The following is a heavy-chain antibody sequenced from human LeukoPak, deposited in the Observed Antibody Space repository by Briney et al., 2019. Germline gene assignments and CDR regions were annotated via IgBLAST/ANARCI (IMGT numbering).Heavy chain of an antibody. CDR3: ARGGVGGYSYGYDFDY. Sequence: SETLSLTCTVSGGSISSDYWSWIRQPPGKGLEWIGYIYYSGSTNYNPSLKSRVTISVDTSKNQFSLKLSSVTAADTAVYHCARGGVGGYSYGYDFDYWGQGTLVTVSS. J-gene: IGHJ4*02. CDR2: IYYSGST. D-gene: IGHD5-18*01. CDR1: GGSISSDY. V-gene: IGHV4-59*01.